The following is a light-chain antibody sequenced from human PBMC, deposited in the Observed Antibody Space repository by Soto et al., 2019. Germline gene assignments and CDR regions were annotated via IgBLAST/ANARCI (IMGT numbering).Light chain of an antibody. CDR2: GAS. V-gene: IGKV3D-20*02. J-gene: IGKJ5*01. Sequence: EIVLTQSPGTLSLSPGERATLNCRASQSISTSSLAWYRQKPGQPPRLLIYGASTRATGVPARFSGSGSGTDFTLTISSLEPEDFAVYYCHQRSNWPPDTFGQGTRLEIK. CDR3: HQRSNWPPDT. CDR1: QSISTSS.